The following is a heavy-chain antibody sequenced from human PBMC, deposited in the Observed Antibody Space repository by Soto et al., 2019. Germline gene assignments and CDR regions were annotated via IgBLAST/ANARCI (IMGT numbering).Heavy chain of an antibody. Sequence: GGSLRLSCAASGFTFSSYSMNWVRQAPGKGLEWVSCISSSSSYIYYADSVKGRFTISRDNAKNSLYLQMNGLRVEDAAVYYCAREFDILTGYALIDAFDIWGQGTMVTVSS. CDR1: GFTFSSYS. V-gene: IGHV3-21*06. CDR2: ISSSSSYI. J-gene: IGHJ3*02. D-gene: IGHD3-9*01. CDR3: AREFDILTGYALIDAFDI.